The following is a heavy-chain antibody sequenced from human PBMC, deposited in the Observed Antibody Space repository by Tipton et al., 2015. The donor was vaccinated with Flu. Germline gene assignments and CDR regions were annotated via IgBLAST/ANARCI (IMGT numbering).Heavy chain of an antibody. CDR3: ARGAYDFWSGYPTHYFDY. CDR1: GGSISSGGYY. Sequence: TLSLTCTVSGGSISSGGYYWSWIRQHPGKGLEWIGYIYYSGSTYYNPSLKSRVTISVDTSKIQFSLKLSSVTAADTAVYYCARGAYDFWSGYPTHYFDYWGQGTLVTVSS. J-gene: IGHJ4*02. D-gene: IGHD3-3*01. V-gene: IGHV4-31*03. CDR2: IYYSGST.